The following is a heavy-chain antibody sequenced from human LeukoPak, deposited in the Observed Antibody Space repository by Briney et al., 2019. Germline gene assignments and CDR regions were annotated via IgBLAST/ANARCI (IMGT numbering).Heavy chain of an antibody. V-gene: IGHV1-2*02. CDR1: GYTFTGYY. Sequence: ASVKVSCKASGYTFTGYYMHWVRQAPGQGLEWMGWINPNSGGTNYAQKFQGRVTMTRDTSISTAYMELSRLRSDDTAVYYCARGRMYSSSSYFDYWGQGTLVTVSP. J-gene: IGHJ4*02. CDR2: INPNSGGT. D-gene: IGHD6-6*01. CDR3: ARGRMYSSSSYFDY.